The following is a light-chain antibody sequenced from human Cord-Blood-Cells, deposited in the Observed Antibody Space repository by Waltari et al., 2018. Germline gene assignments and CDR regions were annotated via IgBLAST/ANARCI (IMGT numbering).Light chain of an antibody. CDR2: AAS. J-gene: IGKJ1*01. Sequence: AIQMTQSPSSLSASVGDRVTITGRASQGIRNDLGWYQQEPGKAPKLLIYAASSLQSGGPSRCGGSGSGTDFTLTISSLQPEDFATYYCLQDYNYPWTFGQGTKVEIK. CDR1: QGIRND. V-gene: IGKV1-6*01. CDR3: LQDYNYPWT.